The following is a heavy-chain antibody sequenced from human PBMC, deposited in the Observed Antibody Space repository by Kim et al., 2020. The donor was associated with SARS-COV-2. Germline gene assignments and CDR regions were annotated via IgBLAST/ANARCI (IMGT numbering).Heavy chain of an antibody. V-gene: IGHV3-53*01. CDR2: IYSGGST. CDR3: ARDFSGGGYDYEYYYYGMDV. CDR1: GFTVSSNY. J-gene: IGHJ6*02. Sequence: GGSLRLSCAASGFTVSSNYMSWVRQAPGKGLEWVSVIYSGGSTYYADSVKGRFTISRDNSKNTLYLQMNSLRAEDTAVYYCARDFSGGGYDYEYYYYGMDVWGQGTTVTVSS. D-gene: IGHD5-12*01.